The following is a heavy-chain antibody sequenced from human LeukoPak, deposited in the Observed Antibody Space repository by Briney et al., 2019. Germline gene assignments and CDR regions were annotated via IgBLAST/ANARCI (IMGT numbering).Heavy chain of an antibody. CDR1: GFTFDDYG. D-gene: IGHD3-10*01. CDR3: ARDRWFGELPLGDY. CDR2: INWNGGST. Sequence: PGGSLRLSCAASGFTFDDYGMSWVRQAPGKGLEWVSGINWNGGSTGYADSVKGRFTFSRDNAKNSLYLQMNSLRAEDTALYYCARDRWFGELPLGDYWAREPWSPSPQ. J-gene: IGHJ4*02. V-gene: IGHV3-20*04.